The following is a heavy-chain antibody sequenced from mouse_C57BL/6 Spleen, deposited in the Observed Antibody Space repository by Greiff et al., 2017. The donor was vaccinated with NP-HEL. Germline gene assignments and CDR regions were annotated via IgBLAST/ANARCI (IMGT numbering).Heavy chain of an antibody. Sequence: VQLQQSGAELVKPGASVKLSCTASGFNIKDYYMHWVKQRTEQGLEWIGRIDPEDGETKYAPTFQGKATITADTSSNTAYLQLSSLTSEDTAVYYCARQLRSHYFDYWGQGTTLTVSS. CDR1: GFNIKDYY. CDR3: ARQLRSHYFDY. J-gene: IGHJ2*01. V-gene: IGHV14-2*01. D-gene: IGHD3-2*02. CDR2: IDPEDGET.